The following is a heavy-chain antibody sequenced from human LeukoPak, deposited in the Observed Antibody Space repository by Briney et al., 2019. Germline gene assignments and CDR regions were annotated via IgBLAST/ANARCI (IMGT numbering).Heavy chain of an antibody. J-gene: IGHJ4*02. CDR2: ISYDGSNK. D-gene: IGHD6-19*01. Sequence: PGRSLRLSCAASGFTFSSYAMHWVRQAPGKGLEWVAVISYDGSNKYYADSVKGRFTISRDNSKNTLYLQMNSLRAEDTAVYYCARDDRAVAAQDYWGQGTLVTVSS. CDR1: GFTFSSYA. CDR3: ARDDRAVAAQDY. V-gene: IGHV3-30-3*01.